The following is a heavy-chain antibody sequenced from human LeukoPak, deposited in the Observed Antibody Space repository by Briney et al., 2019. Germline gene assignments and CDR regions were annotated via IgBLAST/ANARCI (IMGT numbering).Heavy chain of an antibody. D-gene: IGHD1-26*01. CDR1: GGSIRNYY. CDR3: ARERDLLYYYYMDV. V-gene: IGHV4-38-2*02. CDR2: IYHSGST. J-gene: IGHJ6*03. Sequence: SETLSLTCTVSGGSIRNYYWSWIRRPPGKGLEWIGSIYHSGSTYYNPSLKSRVTISVDTSKNQFSLKLSSVTAADTAVYYCARERDLLYYYYMDVWGKGTTVTVSS.